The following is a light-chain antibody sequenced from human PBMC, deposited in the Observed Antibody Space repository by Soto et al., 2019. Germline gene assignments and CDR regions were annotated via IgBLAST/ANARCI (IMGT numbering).Light chain of an antibody. CDR2: GAS. CDR3: QQYGSSPGT. J-gene: IGKJ1*01. Sequence: EIVLTQSPGTLSLSPGERATLSCRASQSVSSSYLAWYQQKPGQAPRLLIYGASFRATGIPDRFSGSGSGTDFTLTISRLEPEDFAVYYCQQYGSSPGTFGQGNQVEIK. CDR1: QSVSSSY. V-gene: IGKV3-20*01.